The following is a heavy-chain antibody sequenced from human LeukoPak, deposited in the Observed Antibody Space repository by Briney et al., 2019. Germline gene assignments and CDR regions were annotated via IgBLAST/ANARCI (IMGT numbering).Heavy chain of an antibody. CDR3: ARASYDSSDYGYFQH. V-gene: IGHV1-8*01. D-gene: IGHD3-22*01. CDR2: MNPNSGNT. J-gene: IGHJ1*01. Sequence: ASVTVSCKASGYTFTSYDINWVRQATGQGLEWMGWMNPNSGNTGYAQKFQGRVTMTRNTSISTAYMELSSLRSEDTAVYYCARASYDSSDYGYFQHWGQGTLVTVSS. CDR1: GYTFTSYD.